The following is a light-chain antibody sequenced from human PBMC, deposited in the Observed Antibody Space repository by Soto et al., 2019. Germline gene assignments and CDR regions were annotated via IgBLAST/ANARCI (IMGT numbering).Light chain of an antibody. CDR2: GVS. CDR1: SSDIGGYNY. Sequence: QSALTQPASLFGSPGQSITISCTGTSSDIGGYNYVSWYQKHPGEAPKLVIYGVSNRPSGVCNRFSGSKFDNTASLTISGLQADDEADYYCSSYTITSAPVFGTGTKLTVL. J-gene: IGLJ1*01. CDR3: SSYTITSAPV. V-gene: IGLV2-14*03.